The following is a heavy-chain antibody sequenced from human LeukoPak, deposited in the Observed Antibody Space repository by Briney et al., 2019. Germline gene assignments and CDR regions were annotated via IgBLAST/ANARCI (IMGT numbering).Heavy chain of an antibody. CDR1: GGSISSSNW. CDR3: ARHMYGSGSFDY. D-gene: IGHD3-10*01. CDR2: INHSGST. Sequence: SGTLSLTCAVSGGSISSSNWWSWVRQPPGKGLEWIGEINHSGSTNYNPSLKSRVTISVDTSKNQFSLKLSSVTAADTAVYYCARHMYGSGSFDYWGQGTLVPVSS. J-gene: IGHJ4*02. V-gene: IGHV4-4*02.